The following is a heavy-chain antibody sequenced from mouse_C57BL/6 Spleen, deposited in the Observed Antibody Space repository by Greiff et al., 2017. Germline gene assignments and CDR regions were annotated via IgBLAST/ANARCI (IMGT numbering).Heavy chain of an antibody. CDR2: IDPSDSET. Sequence: VQLQQPGAELVRPGSSVKLSCKASGYTFTSYWMHWVKQRPIQGLEWIGNIDPSDSETHYNQKFKDKATLTVDKSSSTAYMQLSSLTSEDSAVYDCARSGNYGEAWFAYWGQGTLVTVSA. CDR3: ARSGNYGEAWFAY. CDR1: GYTFTSYW. J-gene: IGHJ3*01. D-gene: IGHD2-1*01. V-gene: IGHV1-52*01.